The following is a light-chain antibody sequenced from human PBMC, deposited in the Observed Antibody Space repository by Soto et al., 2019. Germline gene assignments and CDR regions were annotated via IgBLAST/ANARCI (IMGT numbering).Light chain of an antibody. CDR3: QQYGSSPRLT. J-gene: IGKJ4*01. CDR1: QSVSSSY. Sequence: EIVLTQSPGTLSLSPGERATLSCRASQSVSSSYLAWYQQKPGQAPRLLIYGASSRATGIPDRFSGSGSGTDFTLTISRLEPEDFVVYYCQQYGSSPRLTFGGGTKVDI. CDR2: GAS. V-gene: IGKV3-20*01.